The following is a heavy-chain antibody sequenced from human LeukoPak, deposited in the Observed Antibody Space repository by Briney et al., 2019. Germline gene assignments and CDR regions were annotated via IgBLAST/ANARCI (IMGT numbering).Heavy chain of an antibody. CDR1: GGSITSGTYY. CDR2: IYSSATT. CDR3: ATMSGRPYYMGV. D-gene: IGHD2-15*01. V-gene: IGHV4-31*03. J-gene: IGHJ6*03. Sequence: SETLSLTCTLSGGSITSGTYYWTWIRQHPGTGLEWIGYIYSSATTYYNPSLKSRATISVDTSQNQFSLKLTSVTAADTAVYYCATMSGRPYYMGVWGKGTTVTVSS.